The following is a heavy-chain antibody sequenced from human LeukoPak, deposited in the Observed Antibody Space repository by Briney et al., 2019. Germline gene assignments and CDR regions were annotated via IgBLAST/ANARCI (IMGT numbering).Heavy chain of an antibody. Sequence: PSETLSLTCTVSGGSISTYYWSWIRQPPGKGLEWIGYIYNSGSTNYNPSLKSRVTISVDTSKNQFSLKLSSVTAADTAVYYCARQGAGVPFDYWGRGTLVTVSS. J-gene: IGHJ4*02. CDR3: ARQGAGVPFDY. CDR1: GGSISTYY. D-gene: IGHD3-10*01. CDR2: IYNSGST. V-gene: IGHV4-59*08.